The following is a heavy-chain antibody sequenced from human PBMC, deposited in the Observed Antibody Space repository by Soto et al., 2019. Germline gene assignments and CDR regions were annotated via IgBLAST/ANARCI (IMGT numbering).Heavy chain of an antibody. Sequence: QVQLVESGGGVVQPGRSLRLSCAASGFTFSSYGMHWVRQAPGKGLEWVAVIWYDGSNKYYADSVKGRFTISRDNSKNTGYLYMNGLRAEDTAVYYCARGLITMIVGGPLDYWGQGTLVTVS. CDR1: GFTFSSYG. CDR3: ARGLITMIVGGPLDY. CDR2: IWYDGSNK. D-gene: IGHD3-22*01. J-gene: IGHJ4*02. V-gene: IGHV3-33*01.